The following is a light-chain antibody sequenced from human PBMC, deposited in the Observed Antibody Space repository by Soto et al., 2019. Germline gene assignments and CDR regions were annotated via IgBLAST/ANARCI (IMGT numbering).Light chain of an antibody. V-gene: IGKV1-39*01. CDR2: AAS. Sequence: DIQMTHSPYSLSASVGDRVTITCRSSQIIRSYLKWYQQKPGKAPNLLIYAASSLQSGVPSRFSGSGSGTDFTLTISSLQPEDCANYYCQQSYSTPQTFGQATQVQIK. J-gene: IGKJ1*01. CDR3: QQSYSTPQT. CDR1: QIIRSY.